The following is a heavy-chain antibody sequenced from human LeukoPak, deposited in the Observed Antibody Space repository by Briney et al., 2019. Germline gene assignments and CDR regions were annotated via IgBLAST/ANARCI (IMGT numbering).Heavy chain of an antibody. CDR2: IKDDGSEK. CDR1: GFTFSGYW. CDR3: ARFSGRN. J-gene: IGHJ4*02. D-gene: IGHD2-15*01. Sequence: GGSLRLSCAASGFTFSGYWMSWVRQAPGKGLEWVASIKDDGSEKYYMDSVKGRLTISRDNAKNSMSLQMNSLRAEDTAVYYCARFSGRNWGQGTLVTVSS. V-gene: IGHV3-7*01.